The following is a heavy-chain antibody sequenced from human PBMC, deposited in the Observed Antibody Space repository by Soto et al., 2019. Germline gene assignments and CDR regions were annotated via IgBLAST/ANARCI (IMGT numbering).Heavy chain of an antibody. D-gene: IGHD1-26*01. CDR2: TYYRSKWYN. J-gene: IGHJ6*02. Sequence: PSQTLSLTCAIPGDSVSSNSAAWNWIRQSPSRGLEWLGRTYYRSKWYNDYAVSVKSRITINPDTSKNQFSLQLNSVTPEDTAVYYCARGEWELLLRYYYYGMDVWGQGTTVTVSS. V-gene: IGHV6-1*01. CDR3: ARGEWELLLRYYYYGMDV. CDR1: GDSVSSNSAA.